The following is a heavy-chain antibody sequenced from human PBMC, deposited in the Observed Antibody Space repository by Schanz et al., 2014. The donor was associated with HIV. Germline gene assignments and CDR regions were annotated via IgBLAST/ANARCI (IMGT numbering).Heavy chain of an antibody. D-gene: IGHD3-16*01. V-gene: IGHV3-15*01. CDR1: GFTFSSLG. J-gene: IGHJ4*02. Sequence: EVQLLESGGGLVQPGGSLRLSCAASGFTFSSLGMSWVRQAPGEGLEWVGRIKSKIDGGTTDYAAPVKRRFIISRDDSKHMLYVQMNSLRTEDTAIYFCTTDSEPYVYWGQGILVTVSS. CDR3: TTDSEPYVY. CDR2: IKSKIDGGTT.